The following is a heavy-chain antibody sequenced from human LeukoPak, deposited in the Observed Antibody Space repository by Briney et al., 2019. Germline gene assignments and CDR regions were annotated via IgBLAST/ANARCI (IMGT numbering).Heavy chain of an antibody. D-gene: IGHD3-22*01. CDR2: VSYDGSDK. V-gene: IGHV3-33*05. J-gene: IGHJ4*02. CDR1: GFTLSNYD. CDR3: ARDSRGPDY. Sequence: GGSLRLSCAASGFTLSNYDMYWVRQAPGRGLDWVAVVSYDGSDKYYADSVKGRFTISRDNSKNTLYLQMTGLRVEDTAVYYCARDSRGPDYWGQGALVTVSS.